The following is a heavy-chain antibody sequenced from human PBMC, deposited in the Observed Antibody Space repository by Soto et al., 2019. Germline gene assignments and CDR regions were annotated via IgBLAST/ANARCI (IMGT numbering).Heavy chain of an antibody. CDR1: GGTFSSNA. V-gene: IGHV1-69*06. Sequence: ASVKVSCKASGGTFSSNAISWVRQAPGQGLEWMGGIIPIFGTANYAQKFQGRVTITADKSTSTAYMELSSLRSEDTAVYYCARDQSACGYNWNYGLCGMDVWGQGTTVTVSS. CDR3: ARDQSACGYNWNYGLCGMDV. J-gene: IGHJ6*02. CDR2: IIPIFGTA. D-gene: IGHD1-7*01.